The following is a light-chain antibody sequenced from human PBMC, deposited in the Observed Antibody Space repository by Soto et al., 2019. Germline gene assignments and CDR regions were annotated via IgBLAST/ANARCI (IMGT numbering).Light chain of an antibody. CDR3: QTWGAGIRVV. CDR2: LNSDGSH. J-gene: IGLJ2*01. Sequence: QLVLTQSPSASASLGASVKLTCTLSSGHSSYAIAWHQQQPEKGPRYLMKLNSDGSHSKGDGIPDRFSGSSSGAERYLTISSLQSEDEADYCCQTWGAGIRVVFGGGTKLTVL. CDR1: SGHSSYA. V-gene: IGLV4-69*01.